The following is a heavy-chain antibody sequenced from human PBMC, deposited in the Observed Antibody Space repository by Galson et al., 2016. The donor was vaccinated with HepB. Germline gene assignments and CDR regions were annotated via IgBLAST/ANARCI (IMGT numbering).Heavy chain of an antibody. CDR1: GFSFSRYW. D-gene: IGHD1-1*01. J-gene: IGHJ5*02. V-gene: IGHV3-7*03. CDR2: IRADGTEN. CDR3: ARENHWKLDQ. Sequence: SLRLSCAASGFSFSRYWMAWVCQAPGKGLEWVGNIRADGTENDYVDSVRGRFTMSRDNAQRSLFLQMTSLRAEDTAVYYCARENHWKLDQWGQGTLVTVSS.